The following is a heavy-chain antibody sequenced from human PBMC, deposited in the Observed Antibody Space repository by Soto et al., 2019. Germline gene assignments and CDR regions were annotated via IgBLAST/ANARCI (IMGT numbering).Heavy chain of an antibody. D-gene: IGHD2-15*01. CDR3: ASGGWELLRGYFED. CDR2: ITPVFGTT. V-gene: IGHV1-69*01. CDR1: GGTFSNYA. Sequence: QVQLVQSGAEVKNPGSSVKVSCKAFGGTFSNYAFNWARQAPGHGFEWMGGITPVFGTTNYAQKFQDRVTMTADESTRTAFMELSSLTSEDTATYYCASGGWELLRGYFEDWGQGTLVTVSS. J-gene: IGHJ4*02.